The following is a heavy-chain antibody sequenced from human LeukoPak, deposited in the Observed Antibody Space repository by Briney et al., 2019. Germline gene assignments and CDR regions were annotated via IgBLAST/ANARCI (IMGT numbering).Heavy chain of an antibody. J-gene: IGHJ6*03. CDR1: GFTFSSYG. CDR3: AREPTPRNKPYYYYYYMDV. D-gene: IGHD2/OR15-2a*01. CDR2: ISYDGSNK. Sequence: PGGSLRLSCAASGFTFSSYGMHWVRQAPGKGLEWVAVISYDGSNKYYADSVKGRFTISRDNAKNSLYLQMNSLRAEDTAVYYCAREPTPRNKPYYYYYYMDVWGKGTTVTVSS. V-gene: IGHV3-30*03.